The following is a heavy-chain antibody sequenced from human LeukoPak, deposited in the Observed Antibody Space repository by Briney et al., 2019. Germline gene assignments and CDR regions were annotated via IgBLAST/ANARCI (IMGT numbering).Heavy chain of an antibody. D-gene: IGHD2-15*01. CDR3: ARSMAVVVAAGAFDI. Sequence: GASVKVSCKASGYTFTGYYLHWVRRAPGQGPAWMGWINPNSGGTNYAQKFQGRVTMTRDTSISTAYMELSRLTSDDTAVYYCARSMAVVVAAGAFDIWGQGTMVTVSS. V-gene: IGHV1-2*02. CDR1: GYTFTGYY. CDR2: INPNSGGT. J-gene: IGHJ3*02.